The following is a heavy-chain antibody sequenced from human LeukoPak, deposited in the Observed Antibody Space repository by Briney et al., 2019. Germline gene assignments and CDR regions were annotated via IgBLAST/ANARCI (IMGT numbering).Heavy chain of an antibody. D-gene: IGHD3-10*01. CDR1: GFTFSTYD. V-gene: IGHV3-30*02. CDR3: ARDEAGNYDAFDI. J-gene: IGHJ3*02. CDR2: IGYFGSNK. Sequence: GGSLRLSCAASGFTFSTYDMHWVRQAPGKGLEWVAFIGYFGSNKKYVDSVKGRFTISRDNSKNTLYLQMSSLRAEDTAVYYYARDEAGNYDAFDIWGQGTMVAVSS.